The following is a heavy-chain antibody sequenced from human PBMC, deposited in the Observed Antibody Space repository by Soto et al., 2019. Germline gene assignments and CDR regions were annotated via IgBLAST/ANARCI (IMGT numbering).Heavy chain of an antibody. D-gene: IGHD5-18*01. V-gene: IGHV3-30*18. Sequence: GGSLRLSCAASGFTFSSYGMHWVRQAPGKGLEWVAVISYDGSNKYYADSVKGRFTISRDNSKNTLYLQMNSLRAEDTAVYYCAKSHLDTAMVAVSYSYYYGMDVWGQGTTVTVSS. CDR3: AKSHLDTAMVAVSYSYYYGMDV. J-gene: IGHJ6*02. CDR2: ISYDGSNK. CDR1: GFTFSSYG.